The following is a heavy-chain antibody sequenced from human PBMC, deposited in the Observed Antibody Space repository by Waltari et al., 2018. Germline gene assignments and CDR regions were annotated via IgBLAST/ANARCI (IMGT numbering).Heavy chain of an antibody. Sequence: QVQLVQSGAEVKQPGASVKVSCKASGYTFTRYDVNWVRQAAGQGLEWMGWMNPKSGNTGYAQKFQGRVTMTRNTSISSAYMELSSLTSEDTAVYYCARGTRSFDTWGQGTLVTVSP. J-gene: IGHJ5*02. CDR2: MNPKSGNT. CDR1: GYTFTRYD. CDR3: ARGTRSFDT. V-gene: IGHV1-8*01. D-gene: IGHD2-2*01.